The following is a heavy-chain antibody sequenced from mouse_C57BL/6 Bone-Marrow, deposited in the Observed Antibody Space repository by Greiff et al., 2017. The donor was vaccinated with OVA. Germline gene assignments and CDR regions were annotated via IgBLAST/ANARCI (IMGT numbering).Heavy chain of an antibody. CDR1: GYTFTSYW. Sequence: QVQLKQPGAELVKPVASVKLSCKASGYTFTSYWMHWVKQRPGQGLEWIGMIHPNSGSTNYNEKFKSKATLTVDKSSSTAYMQLSSLTSEDSAVYYCARRGVYGNYDWFAYWGQGTLVTVSA. J-gene: IGHJ3*01. CDR2: IHPNSGST. CDR3: ARRGVYGNYDWFAY. D-gene: IGHD2-1*01. V-gene: IGHV1-64*01.